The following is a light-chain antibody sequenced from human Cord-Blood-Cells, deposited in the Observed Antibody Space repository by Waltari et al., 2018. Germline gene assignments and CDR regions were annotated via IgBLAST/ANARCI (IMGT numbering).Light chain of an antibody. Sequence: RVTITCRASQSISSYLNWYQQKPGKAPKLLIYSASSLQSGVPSRFSGSGSGTDFTLTISSLQPEDFATYYCQQSYSTPYTFGQGTKLEIK. CDR2: SAS. V-gene: IGKV1-39*01. J-gene: IGKJ2*01. CDR1: QSISSY. CDR3: QQSYSTPYT.